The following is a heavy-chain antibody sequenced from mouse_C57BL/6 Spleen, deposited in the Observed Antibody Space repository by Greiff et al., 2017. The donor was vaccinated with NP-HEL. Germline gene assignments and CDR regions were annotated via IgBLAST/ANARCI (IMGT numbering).Heavy chain of an antibody. CDR1: GYTFTDYE. D-gene: IGHD2-1*01. V-gene: IGHV1-15*01. CDR2: IDPETGGT. Sequence: VQLQQSGAELVRPGASVTLSCKASGYTFTDYEMHWVKQTPVHGLEWIGAIDPETGGTAYNQKFKGKAILTADKSSSTAYMELRSLTSGDSAVYDCTRGGDGNWYFDVWGTGTTVTVSS. CDR3: TRGGDGNWYFDV. J-gene: IGHJ1*03.